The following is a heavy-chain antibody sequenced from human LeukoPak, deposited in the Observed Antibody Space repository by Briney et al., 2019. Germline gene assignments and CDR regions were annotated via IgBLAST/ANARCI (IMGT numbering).Heavy chain of an antibody. J-gene: IGHJ4*02. CDR2: ISDDGSKK. CDR3: AIGGGGSGNFYYFDY. V-gene: IGHV3-30*03. CDR1: GFTFSSCG. D-gene: IGHD3-10*01. Sequence: LPGRSLRLSCAASGFTFSSCGMHWVRQAPGKGLEWVAVISDDGSKKYYADSVKGRFTISRDNSKNTLYLQMNSLRAEDAAVYYYAIGGGGSGNFYYFDYWGQGTLVTVSS.